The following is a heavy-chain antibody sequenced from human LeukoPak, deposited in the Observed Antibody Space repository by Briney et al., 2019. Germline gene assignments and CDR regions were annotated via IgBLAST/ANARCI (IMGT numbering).Heavy chain of an antibody. CDR2: IYHSGTT. J-gene: IGHJ4*02. CDR1: GGSISSSNW. D-gene: IGHD2-2*02. Sequence: SGTLSLTCAVSGGSISSSNWWSWVRQPPGEGLEWIGEIYHSGTTNYNPSLKSRVTMSVDKSKNQFSLKLSSVTAADTAVYYCASRTGYCSSTSCYSLDSWGQGTLVTVSS. CDR3: ASRTGYCSSTSCYSLDS. V-gene: IGHV4-4*02.